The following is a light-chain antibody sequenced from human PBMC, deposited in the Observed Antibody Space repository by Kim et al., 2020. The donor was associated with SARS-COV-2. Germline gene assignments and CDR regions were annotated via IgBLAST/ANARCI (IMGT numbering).Light chain of an antibody. CDR1: QSISSN. Sequence: EMVMTQSPGTLSVSPGDRATLSCRASQSISSNLAWYQQKPGQAPRLLIYGASSRATGIPARFGGSGSGTEFTLTISGLQSEDFAVYYCQQYYQWPPLTFGGGTKVDIK. J-gene: IGKJ4*01. CDR3: QQYYQWPPLT. CDR2: GAS. V-gene: IGKV3-15*01.